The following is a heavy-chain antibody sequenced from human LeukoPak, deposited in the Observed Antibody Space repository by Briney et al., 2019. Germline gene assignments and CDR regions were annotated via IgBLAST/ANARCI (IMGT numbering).Heavy chain of an antibody. Sequence: PGGSLRLSCAASGFTFSSYWMHWVRQAPGKGLVWVSRINKDGSSTSYADSVKGRFTISRDNAKNSLYLQMNSLRAEDTAVYYCARDFPADSSGYSPWGQGTLVTVSS. J-gene: IGHJ5*02. V-gene: IGHV3-74*01. CDR2: INKDGSST. CDR3: ARDFPADSSGYSP. D-gene: IGHD3-22*01. CDR1: GFTFSSYW.